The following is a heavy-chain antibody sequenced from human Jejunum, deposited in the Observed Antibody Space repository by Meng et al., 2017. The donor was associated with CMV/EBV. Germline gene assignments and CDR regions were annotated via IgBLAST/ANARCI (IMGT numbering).Heavy chain of an antibody. CDR2: INYSESP. CDR3: ATDISTAWFYQ. Sequence: QLARQEPGPGPVKPSETLALTCTVSGGSVSSSNQYWGWIRQAPGKGLEWIATINYSESPYYNPSLKSRVIISMDRSKNQFSLKVRSVTAADTAMYYCATDISTAWFYQWGRGTLVTVSS. J-gene: IGHJ4*02. V-gene: IGHV4-39*07. CDR1: GGSVSSSNQY. D-gene: IGHD2-2*01.